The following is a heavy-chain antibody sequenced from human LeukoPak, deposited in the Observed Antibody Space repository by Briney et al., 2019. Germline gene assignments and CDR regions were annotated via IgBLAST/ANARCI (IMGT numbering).Heavy chain of an antibody. V-gene: IGHV3-74*01. J-gene: IGHJ4*02. CDR1: GFTFSSYW. D-gene: IGHD3-3*01. CDR3: ARVTIFGVVATFDY. Sequence: GGSLRLSCAASGFTFSSYWMHWVRQAPGKGLVWVSRINSDGRSTSYADSVKGRFTISRDSAKNTLYLQMNSLRAEDTAVYYCARVTIFGVVATFDYWGQGTLVIVSS. CDR2: INSDGRST.